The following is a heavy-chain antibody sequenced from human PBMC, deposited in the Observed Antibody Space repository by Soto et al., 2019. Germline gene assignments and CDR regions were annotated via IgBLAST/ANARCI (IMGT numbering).Heavy chain of an antibody. CDR3: VRDRYSSSGWFDP. Sequence: SQTLSLTCAISGDSVSSYSAAWNWIRQSPSGGLEWLGRTYYRSRFFSDYAESVKSRIIIDPDTSKNQFSLQLKSVTPEDTAVYYCVRDRYSSSGWFDPWGQGTPVTVSS. J-gene: IGHJ5*02. CDR2: TYYRSRFFS. V-gene: IGHV6-1*01. CDR1: GDSVSSYSAA. D-gene: IGHD3-10*01.